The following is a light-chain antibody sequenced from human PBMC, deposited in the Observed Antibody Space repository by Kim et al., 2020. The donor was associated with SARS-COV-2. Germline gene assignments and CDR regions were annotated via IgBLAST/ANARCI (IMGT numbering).Light chain of an antibody. Sequence: ASVGGTGTISCQASQSISSWLAWYQQNPGKAPKLLIYRASSLESGVTSRFSGSGSGTEFTLTISSLQPDDFATYYCQQYKSVSLLTFGGGTEVEI. CDR3: QQYKSVSLLT. V-gene: IGKV1-5*03. CDR1: QSISSW. J-gene: IGKJ4*01. CDR2: RAS.